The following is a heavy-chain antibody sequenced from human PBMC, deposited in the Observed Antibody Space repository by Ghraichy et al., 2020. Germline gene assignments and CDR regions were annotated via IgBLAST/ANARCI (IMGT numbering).Heavy chain of an antibody. Sequence: GGSLRLSCVVSGFDFSSYNMNWVRQAPGMGLEWIAYIDIGSSKKYYADSVKGRFTISRDNVKNLLFLQMNSLRDEDTAMYYCFRGWLDFWGQGTLVTVSS. D-gene: IGHD6-19*01. V-gene: IGHV3-48*02. CDR1: GFDFSSYN. J-gene: IGHJ4*02. CDR3: FRGWLDF. CDR2: IDIGSSKK.